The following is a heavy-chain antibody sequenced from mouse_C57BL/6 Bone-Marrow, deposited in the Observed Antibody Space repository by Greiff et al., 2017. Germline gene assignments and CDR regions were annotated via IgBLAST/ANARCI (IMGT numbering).Heavy chain of an antibody. V-gene: IGHV6-6*01. J-gene: IGHJ4*01. D-gene: IGHD6-5*01. CDR1: GFTFSDAW. CDR3: TRGNSLYYYAMDY. CDR2: IRNKANNHAT. Sequence: EVQRVESGGGLVQPGGSMKLSCAASGFTFSDAWMDWVRQSPEKGLEWVAEIRNKANNHATYYAESVKGRFTISRDDSKSSVYLQMNSLRAEDTGIYYCTRGNSLYYYAMDYWGQGTSVTVSS.